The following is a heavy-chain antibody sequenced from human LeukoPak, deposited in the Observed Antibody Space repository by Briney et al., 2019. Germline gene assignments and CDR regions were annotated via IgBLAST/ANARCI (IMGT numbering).Heavy chain of an antibody. Sequence: GGSLRLSCAASGFTFSDYYMSWIRQAPAKGLEWVSYISSSGSTIYYADSVKGRFTISRDNAKNSLYLQMNSLRAEDTALYYCARSGGHYSSGWFWFDYWGQGTLVTVSS. CDR2: ISSSGSTI. CDR1: GFTFSDYY. V-gene: IGHV3-11*01. CDR3: ARSGGHYSSGWFWFDY. D-gene: IGHD6-19*01. J-gene: IGHJ4*02.